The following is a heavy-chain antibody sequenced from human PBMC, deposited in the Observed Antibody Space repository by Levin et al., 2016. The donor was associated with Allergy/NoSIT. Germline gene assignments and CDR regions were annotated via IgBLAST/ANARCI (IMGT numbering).Heavy chain of an antibody. D-gene: IGHD3-10*01. CDR1: GGSFSGYY. V-gene: IGHV4-34*01. CDR2: INHSGST. CDR3: ARELLWPSADYAPYGMDV. Sequence: SETLSLTCAVYGGSFSGYYWSWIRQPPGKGLEWIGEINHSGSTNYNPSLKSRVTISVDTSKNQFSLKLSSVTAADTAVYYCARELLWPSADYAPYGMDVWGQGTTVTVSS. J-gene: IGHJ6*02.